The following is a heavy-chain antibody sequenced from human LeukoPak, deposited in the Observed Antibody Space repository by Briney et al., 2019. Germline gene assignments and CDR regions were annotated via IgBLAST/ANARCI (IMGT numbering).Heavy chain of an antibody. CDR1: GFTFSNYA. CDR3: ARDPSGSSSGWYHFDY. J-gene: IGHJ4*02. V-gene: IGHV3-23*01. D-gene: IGHD6-19*01. CDR2: ISVSGATT. Sequence: GGSLRLSCAASGFTFSNYAMSWVRQTPGKGLDWVSGISVSGATTYYANSVKGRFTISRDNSKSTLNLQMNSLRAEDTAVYYCARDPSGSSSGWYHFDYWGQGSLVTVSS.